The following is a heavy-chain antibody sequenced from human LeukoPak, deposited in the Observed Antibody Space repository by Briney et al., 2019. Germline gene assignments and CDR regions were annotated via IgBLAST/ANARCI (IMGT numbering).Heavy chain of an antibody. CDR1: GYTFTGYY. Sequence: ASVKVSCKASGYTFTGYYMHWVRQAPGQGLEWMGWINPNSGGTNYAQKFQGRVTMTRDTSISTAYMELSRLGSDDTAVYYCATNGGYCSGGSCYAYNWFDPWGQGTLVTVSS. CDR2: INPNSGGT. V-gene: IGHV1-2*02. CDR3: ATNGGYCSGGSCYAYNWFDP. D-gene: IGHD2-15*01. J-gene: IGHJ5*02.